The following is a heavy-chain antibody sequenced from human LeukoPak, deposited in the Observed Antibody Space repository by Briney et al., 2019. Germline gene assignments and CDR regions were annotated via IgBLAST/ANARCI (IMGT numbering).Heavy chain of an antibody. CDR3: STVTPRHAGYFQH. D-gene: IGHD4-17*01. CDR1: GGTFSNYA. J-gene: IGHJ1*01. V-gene: IGHV1-69*13. CDR2: ILPMFTTA. Sequence: ASVKVSCKASGGTFSNYAINWVRQAPGQGLEWMGGILPMFTTANYAQKFQGRVTITADESTSTAYMELSSLRSDDTAVYYCSTVTPRHAGYFQHWGQGTLVTVSS.